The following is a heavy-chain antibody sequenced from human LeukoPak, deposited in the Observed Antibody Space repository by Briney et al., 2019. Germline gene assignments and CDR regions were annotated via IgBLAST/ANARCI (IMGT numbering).Heavy chain of an antibody. CDR2: IKSKADGETT. CDR1: RFTFSNAW. Sequence: GGSLRLSCAASRFTFSNAWMNWVRQAPGKGLEWVGRIKSKADGETTDYAAPVKGRFTISRDDSNNMVYLQMNSLKIEDTAVYYCAIDEPNYAPFDFDYWGQGTLVTVSS. CDR3: AIDEPNYAPFDFDY. D-gene: IGHD4/OR15-4a*01. J-gene: IGHJ4*02. V-gene: IGHV3-15*01.